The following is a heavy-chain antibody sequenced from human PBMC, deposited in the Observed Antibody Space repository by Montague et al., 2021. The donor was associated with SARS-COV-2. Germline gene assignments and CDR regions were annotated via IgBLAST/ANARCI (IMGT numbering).Heavy chain of an antibody. CDR2: LYYSGST. J-gene: IGHJ3*02. Sequence: SETLSLTCTVYGRSISRSRYYRAWIRPPPLKALAWIGCLYYSGSTYYNPSLKSRATISVDTSKNQFSLQLRSVTAADTAVYYCASFPTTYYYDSKEAPATPDDFDIWGQGTMVTVSS. CDR1: GRSISRSRYY. CDR3: ASFPTTYYYDSKEAPATPDDFDI. V-gene: IGHV4-39*01. D-gene: IGHD3-22*01.